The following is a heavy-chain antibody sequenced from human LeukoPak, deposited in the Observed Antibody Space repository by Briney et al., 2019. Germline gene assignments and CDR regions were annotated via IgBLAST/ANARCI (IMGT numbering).Heavy chain of an antibody. Sequence: SETLSLTCTVSGGPISISSNSWGGIRHPPGKGLEWTGGIYYTGTTYYNPSLKSRVTISVDTSKNQFSLKLNSVTAADTAVYYCAQSLGSSNWIGNWFDPWGQGTLVTVSS. CDR1: GGPISISSNS. CDR2: IYYTGTT. V-gene: IGHV4-39*01. CDR3: AQSLGSSNWIGNWFDP. D-gene: IGHD6-13*01. J-gene: IGHJ5*02.